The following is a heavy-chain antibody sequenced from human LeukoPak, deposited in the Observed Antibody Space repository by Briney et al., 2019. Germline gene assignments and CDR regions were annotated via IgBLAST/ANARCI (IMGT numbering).Heavy chain of an antibody. Sequence: GVLRLSCAASGFTFSSYAMHWVRQAPGKGQEWVAVISYDGSNKYYADSVKGRFTISRDNSKNTLYLQMNSLRAEDTAVYYCARDRGTTNWGQGTLVTVSS. CDR3: ARDRGTTN. CDR1: GFTFSSYA. D-gene: IGHD4-11*01. J-gene: IGHJ4*02. CDR2: ISYDGSNK. V-gene: IGHV3-30-3*01.